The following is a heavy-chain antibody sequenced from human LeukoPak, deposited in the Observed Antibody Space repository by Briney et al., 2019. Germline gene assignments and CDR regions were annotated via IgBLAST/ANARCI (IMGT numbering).Heavy chain of an antibody. V-gene: IGHV3-7*01. CDR3: ARFGYVAAVDV. CDR2: INPAGSET. Sequence: GGSLRLSCAASGFSFSAYWMTWVRQAPGMGLEWVANINPAGSETYYVDPVKGRFSTSRDNAKNLVYLQMNSLRAEDTAVYHCARFGYVAAVDVWGQGTPVTVSS. CDR1: GFSFSAYW. J-gene: IGHJ4*02. D-gene: IGHD2-15*01.